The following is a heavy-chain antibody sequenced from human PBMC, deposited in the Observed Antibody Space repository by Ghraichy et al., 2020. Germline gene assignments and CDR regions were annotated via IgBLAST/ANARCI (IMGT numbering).Heavy chain of an antibody. CDR2: IDWDNAK. D-gene: IGHD5-18*01. CDR1: GFSLTTSGVC. V-gene: IGHV2-70*17. Sequence: SGPTLVKPTQTLTLTCTFSGFSLTTSGVCVSWIRQPPGKALEWLARIDWDNAKFYRTSLKTRLTISKDTSKNQVVLTMTNMDPVDTATYYCARSGYSSSYYFDSWGQGTLVSVSS. J-gene: IGHJ4*02. CDR3: ARSGYSSSYYFDS.